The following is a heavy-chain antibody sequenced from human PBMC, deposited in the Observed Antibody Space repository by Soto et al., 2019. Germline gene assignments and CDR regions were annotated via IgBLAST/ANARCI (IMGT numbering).Heavy chain of an antibody. CDR1: GFASANYG. V-gene: IGHV3-30*18. CDR2: ISYNGKKK. Sequence: QVQLVESGGGVVQPGGSLRLSCEAAGFASANYGMHWVCQTPVKGLEWVAGISYNGKKKYYGDSVTGRFTISRDNPKNTLFLQLNNVKVEDTAVYFCAKNSAPISMERGFFDEWGQGTLVTVSS. CDR3: AKNSAPISMERGFFDE. J-gene: IGHJ4*02. D-gene: IGHD3-10*01.